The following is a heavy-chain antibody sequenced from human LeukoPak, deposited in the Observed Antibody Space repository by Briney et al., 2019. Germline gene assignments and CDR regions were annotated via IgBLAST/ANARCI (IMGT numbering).Heavy chain of an antibody. CDR3: AKPSGWYPAFDY. J-gene: IGHJ4*02. CDR1: GFTFSSYA. V-gene: IGHV3-23*01. Sequence: GGSLRLSCAASGFTFSSYAMSWVRQAPGKGLEWVSTITGTSGSTYYADSVKGRFTISRDNSKNTLYLQMNSPRDEDTAVYYCAKPSGWYPAFDYWGQGTLVTVSS. D-gene: IGHD6-19*01. CDR2: ITGTSGST.